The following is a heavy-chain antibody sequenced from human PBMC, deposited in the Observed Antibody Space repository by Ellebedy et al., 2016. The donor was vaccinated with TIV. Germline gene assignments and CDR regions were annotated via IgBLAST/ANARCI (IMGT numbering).Heavy chain of an antibody. V-gene: IGHV3-9*01. CDR1: GFTFDDYA. D-gene: IGHD2-8*01. Sequence: SLNISXAASGFTFDDYAMHWVRQAPGKRLEWVSGISWNSGSIGYADSVKGRFTISRDNAKNSLYLQMNSLRDEDTAVYYCARAGYCTNGVCYSGRYFDLWGRGTLVTVSS. CDR3: ARAGYCTNGVCYSGRYFDL. CDR2: ISWNSGSI. J-gene: IGHJ2*01.